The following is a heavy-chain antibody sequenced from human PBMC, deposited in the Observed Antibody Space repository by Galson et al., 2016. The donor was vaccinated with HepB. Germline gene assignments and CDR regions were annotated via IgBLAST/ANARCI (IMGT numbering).Heavy chain of an antibody. CDR1: GFTFKNYA. CDR2: IWYDGSNR. J-gene: IGHJ6*02. Sequence: CAASGFTFKNYAIHWVRQAPGKGLEWVAVIWYDGSNRFHADSVKGRFAMSRDNSKSTAYLEMNSLRAEDTAVYYCAREVGDCSSTSCSGKMDVWGQGTTVTVSS. V-gene: IGHV3-33*01. CDR3: AREVGDCSSTSCSGKMDV. D-gene: IGHD2-2*01.